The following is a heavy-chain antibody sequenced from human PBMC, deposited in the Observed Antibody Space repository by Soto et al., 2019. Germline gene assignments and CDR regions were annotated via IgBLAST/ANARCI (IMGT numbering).Heavy chain of an antibody. V-gene: IGHV3-30-3*01. D-gene: IGHD6-13*01. CDR2: ISDDGSKK. CDR3: AGERETSSWFLSAFEY. CDR1: GLTFTRHA. J-gene: IGHJ4*02. Sequence: QVQRVESGGGVVQPGRSLRLSCSTSGLTFTRHAIHWVRQVPGKGLEWVAAISDDGSKKHYVDSVKGRFSISRDKSRNTVYLQMNSLRVEDTAVYFCAGERETSSWFLSAFEYWGQGTLVTVSS.